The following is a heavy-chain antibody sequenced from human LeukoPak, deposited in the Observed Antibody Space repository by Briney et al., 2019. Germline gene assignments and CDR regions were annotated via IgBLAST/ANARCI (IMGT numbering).Heavy chain of an antibody. CDR1: GFTFSSYA. CDR2: ISGSGGST. CDR3: AREESSSPHRGGYYYYYMDV. V-gene: IGHV3-23*01. Sequence: GGSLRLSCAASGFTFSSYAMSWVRQAPGKGLEWVSAISGSGGSTYYADSVKGRFTISRDNSKNTLYLQMNSLRAEDTAVYYCAREESSSPHRGGYYYYYMDVWGKGTTVTVSS. D-gene: IGHD6-6*01. J-gene: IGHJ6*03.